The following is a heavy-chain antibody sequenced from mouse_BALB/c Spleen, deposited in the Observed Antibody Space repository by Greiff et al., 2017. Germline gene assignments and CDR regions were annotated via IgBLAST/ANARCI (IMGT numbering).Heavy chain of an antibody. CDR3: ARDRKLRIDY. CDR2: INSNGGST. Sequence: EVQLVESGGGLVQPGGSLKLSCAASGFTFSSYGMSWVRQTPDKRLELVATINSNGGSTYYPDSVKGRFTISRDNAKNTLYLQMSSLKSEDTAMYYCARDRKLRIDYWGQGTTLTVSS. V-gene: IGHV5-6-3*01. J-gene: IGHJ2*01. CDR1: GFTFSSYG. D-gene: IGHD2-4*01.